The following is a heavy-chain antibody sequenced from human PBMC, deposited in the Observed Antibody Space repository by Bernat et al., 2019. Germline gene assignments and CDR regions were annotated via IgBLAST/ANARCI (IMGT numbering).Heavy chain of an antibody. Sequence: QVQLVQSGAEVKKPGASVKVSCKASGYTFTSYYMHWVRQAPGQGLEWMGIINPSGGSTSYAQKFQGRLTMTSDTSTSTAYMELSSLRSEDTAVYYCARDQSGSYDSWGQGTLVTVSS. CDR2: INPSGGST. J-gene: IGHJ5*01. CDR3: ARDQSGSYDS. V-gene: IGHV1-46*03. CDR1: GYTFTSYY. D-gene: IGHD1-26*01.